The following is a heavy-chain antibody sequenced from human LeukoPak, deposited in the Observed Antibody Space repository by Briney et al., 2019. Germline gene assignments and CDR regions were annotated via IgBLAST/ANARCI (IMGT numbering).Heavy chain of an antibody. Sequence: PGRSLRLSCAASGFTFSSYAMHWVRQAPGKGLEWVAVISYDGSNKYYADSVKGRFTISRDNAKNSLYLQMNSLRAEDTAVYYCARDWRPTTKYNWFDPWGQGTLVTVSS. J-gene: IGHJ5*02. D-gene: IGHD1-14*01. CDR1: GFTFSSYA. CDR3: ARDWRPTTKYNWFDP. V-gene: IGHV3-30-3*01. CDR2: ISYDGSNK.